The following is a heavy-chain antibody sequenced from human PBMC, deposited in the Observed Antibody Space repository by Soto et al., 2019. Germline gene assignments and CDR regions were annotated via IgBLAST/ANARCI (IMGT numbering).Heavy chain of an antibody. CDR1: GYTFTSYG. J-gene: IGHJ6*03. CDR3: ARDCSSTSCPRLYYYYMDV. V-gene: IGHV1-18*01. D-gene: IGHD2-2*01. CDR2: ISAYNGNT. Sequence: ASVKVSCKASGYTFTSYGISWVRQAPGQGLEWMGWISAYNGNTNYAQKLQGRVTMTTDTSTSTAYMELRSLRSDDTAVYYCARDCSSTSCPRLYYYYMDVWGKGTTVTVSS.